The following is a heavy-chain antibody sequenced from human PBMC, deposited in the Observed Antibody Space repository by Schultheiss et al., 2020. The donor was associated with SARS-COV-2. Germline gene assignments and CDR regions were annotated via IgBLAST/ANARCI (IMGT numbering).Heavy chain of an antibody. V-gene: IGHV3-23*01. Sequence: GGSLRLSCAASGFTFSSYGMHWVRQAPGKGLEWVSAISGSGGSTYYADSVKGRFTISRDNSKNSLYLQMNSLRAEDTALYYCAKGGGRESYYYDSSGYYGLWFDPWGQGTLVTVSS. CDR2: ISGSGGST. CDR1: GFTFSSYG. CDR3: AKGGGRESYYYDSSGYYGLWFDP. J-gene: IGHJ5*02. D-gene: IGHD3-22*01.